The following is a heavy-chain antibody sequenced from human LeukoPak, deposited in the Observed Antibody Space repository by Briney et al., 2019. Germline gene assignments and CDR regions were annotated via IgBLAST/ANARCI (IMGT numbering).Heavy chain of an antibody. J-gene: IGHJ4*02. CDR1: GFTVSNNG. CDR2: ISGSGGST. D-gene: IGHD2-2*02. Sequence: GGSLRLSCVASGFTVSNNGLSWVRQAPGKGLEWVSAISGSGGSTYYADSVKGRFTISRDNSKNTLYLQMNSLRAEDTAVYYCAKDRAVVVVPAAIGVYSYWGQGTLVTVSS. CDR3: AKDRAVVVVPAAIGVYSY. V-gene: IGHV3-23*01.